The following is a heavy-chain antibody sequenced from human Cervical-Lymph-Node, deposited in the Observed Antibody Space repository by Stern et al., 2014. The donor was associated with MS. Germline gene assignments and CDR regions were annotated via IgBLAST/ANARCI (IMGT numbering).Heavy chain of an antibody. CDR1: GYSFTTYG. Sequence: QMQLVQSGLEVKKVGASVKVSCKTSGYSFTTYGITWVRQAPGQGLEWMGWIGAYNGDTKYGQKFQDRVTITIDPSASTASMEVRTLKSDDTAVYYCARVRNGWYGPFDFWGQGTLVTVSS. CDR3: ARVRNGWYGPFDF. J-gene: IGHJ4*02. D-gene: IGHD6-19*01. V-gene: IGHV1-18*01. CDR2: IGAYNGDT.